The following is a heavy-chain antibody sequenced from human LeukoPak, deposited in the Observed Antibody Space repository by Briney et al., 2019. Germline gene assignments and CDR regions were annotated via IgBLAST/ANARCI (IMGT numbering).Heavy chain of an antibody. J-gene: IGHJ6*03. CDR3: ARARGSSTTYYYHYMDV. Sequence: SGGSLRLSCAASRFTFDDYGMSWVRQAPGKGLEWVSGIDWNGGSTGYADSMKGRFTISRDNAKNFLYLQMNSLRAEDTALYYCARARGSSTTYYYHYMDVWGKGTTVTVSS. V-gene: IGHV3-20*04. D-gene: IGHD6-6*01. CDR1: RFTFDDYG. CDR2: IDWNGGST.